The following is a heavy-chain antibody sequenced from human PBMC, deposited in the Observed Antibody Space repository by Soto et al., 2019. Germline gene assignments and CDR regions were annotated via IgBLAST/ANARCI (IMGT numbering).Heavy chain of an antibody. D-gene: IGHD3-22*01. CDR2: IYYSGST. J-gene: IGHJ3*02. V-gene: IGHV4-30-4*01. Sequence: SETLSLTCTVSGGSISSGDYYWSWIRQPPGKGLEWIGYIYYSGSTYYNPSLKSRVTISVDTSKNQFSLKLSSVTAADTAVYYCARQYDSSGYPLGNAFDIWGQGTMVTVSS. CDR1: GGSISSGDYY. CDR3: ARQYDSSGYPLGNAFDI.